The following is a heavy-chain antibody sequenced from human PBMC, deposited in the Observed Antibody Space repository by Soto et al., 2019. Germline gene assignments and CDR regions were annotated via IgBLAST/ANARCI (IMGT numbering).Heavy chain of an antibody. CDR1: GYSISSGYY. CDR3: ARDGSDYSDNGPFDY. CDR2: IYHSGST. D-gene: IGHD1-26*01. V-gene: IGHV4-38-2*02. Sequence: PSETLSLTCAVSGYSISSGYYWGWIRQPPGKGLEWIGSIYHSGSTLYNPSLKSRVTISVDTSKNQYSLRLSSVTAADTAMYYCARDGSDYSDNGPFDYWGQGTLVTVSS. J-gene: IGHJ4*02.